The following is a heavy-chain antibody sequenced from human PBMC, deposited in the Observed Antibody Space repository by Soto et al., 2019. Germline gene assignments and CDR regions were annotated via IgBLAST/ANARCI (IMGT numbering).Heavy chain of an antibody. J-gene: IGHJ4*02. CDR3: AEDADGDSRFDY. D-gene: IGHD4-17*01. CDR1: GFTFSSYG. Sequence: QVQLVESGGGVVQPGRSLRLSCAASGFTFSSYGMHWVRQAPGKGLEWVAVISYDGSNKYYADSVKGRFTISRDNSKNTLYLQMNSLRAEDTAVYYCAEDADGDSRFDYWGQGTLVTVSS. CDR2: ISYDGSNK. V-gene: IGHV3-30*18.